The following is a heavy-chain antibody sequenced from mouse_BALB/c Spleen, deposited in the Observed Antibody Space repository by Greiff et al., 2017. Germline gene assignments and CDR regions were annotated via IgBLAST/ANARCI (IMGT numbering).Heavy chain of an antibody. V-gene: IGHV3-6*02. Sequence: VQLQQSGPGLVKPSQSLSLTCSVTGYSITSGYYWNWIRQFPGNKLEWMGYISYDGSNNYNPSLKNRISITRDTSKNQFFLKLNSVTTEDTATYYCASDLPMDYWGQGTSVTVSS. CDR3: ASDLPMDY. CDR1: GYSITSGYY. J-gene: IGHJ4*01. CDR2: ISYDGSN.